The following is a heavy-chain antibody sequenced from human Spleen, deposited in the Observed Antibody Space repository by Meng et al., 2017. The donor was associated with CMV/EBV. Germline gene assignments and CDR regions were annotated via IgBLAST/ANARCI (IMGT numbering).Heavy chain of an antibody. D-gene: IGHD3-3*01. V-gene: IGHV3-30*02. CDR1: GFTFSDYY. Sequence: GESLKISCAASGFTFSDYYISWIRQAPGKGLEWVAFIRYDGSDVHYVDSVKGRFTISRDNSKNTLDLQMNRLRGEDTAVYYCAKDVRFLEWSMRKYLYGMDVWGQGTTVTVSS. CDR3: AKDVRFLEWSMRKYLYGMDV. CDR2: IRYDGSDV. J-gene: IGHJ6*02.